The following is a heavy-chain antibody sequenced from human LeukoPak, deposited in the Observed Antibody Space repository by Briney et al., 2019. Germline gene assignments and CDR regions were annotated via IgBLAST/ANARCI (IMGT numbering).Heavy chain of an antibody. CDR2: ISGSGGST. Sequence: GGSLRLSCAASGFTFSSYAMSWVRQAPGKGLEWVSGISGSGGSTYYADSVKGWFTISRDNSKNTLHLQMNSLRAEDTAVFYCAKGYCSTSRCYLNPFDYWGQGTLVAVSS. J-gene: IGHJ4*02. CDR1: GFTFSSYA. V-gene: IGHV3-23*01. D-gene: IGHD2-2*01. CDR3: AKGYCSTSRCYLNPFDY.